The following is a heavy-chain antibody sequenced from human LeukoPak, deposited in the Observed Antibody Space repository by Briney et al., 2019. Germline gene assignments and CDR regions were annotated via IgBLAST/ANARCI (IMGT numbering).Heavy chain of an antibody. Sequence: ASVKVSCKASGGTFSSYAISWVRQAPGQGLEWMGGIIPIFGTANYAQKFQGRVTITRNTSISTAYMELSSLRSEDTAVYYCARVPYCSSTSCYPYDYWGQGTLVTVSS. D-gene: IGHD2-2*01. V-gene: IGHV1-69*05. J-gene: IGHJ4*02. CDR1: GGTFSSYA. CDR3: ARVPYCSSTSCYPYDY. CDR2: IIPIFGTA.